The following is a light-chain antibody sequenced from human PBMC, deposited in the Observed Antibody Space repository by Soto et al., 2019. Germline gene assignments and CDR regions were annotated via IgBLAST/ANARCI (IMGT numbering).Light chain of an antibody. V-gene: IGKV1-9*01. CDR3: QQFNSYPRT. CDR1: QGISSS. J-gene: IGKJ1*01. Sequence: IQLTQSPSSLSTSVGDRVTITCRASQGISSSLAWYQQKPGKAPKLLIYAASTLQSGVPLRFSGSGSGTDFTLTISSLQPEDFVTYYCQQFNSYPRTFGQGTKVEIK. CDR2: AAS.